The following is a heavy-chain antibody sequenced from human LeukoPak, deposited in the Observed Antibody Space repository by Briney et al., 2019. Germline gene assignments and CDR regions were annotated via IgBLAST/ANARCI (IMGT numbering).Heavy chain of an antibody. CDR3: ARDPSNTAGYYFYMDV. CDR2: ISAYNGDT. CDR1: GYTFTSYD. J-gene: IGHJ6*03. Sequence: ASVKVSCKASGYTFTSYDINWVRQAPGQGLEWMGWISAYNGDTNYAQNLQGRVTMTTDTSTSTAYMELRSLRSDDTAVYYCARDPSNTAGYYFYMDVWGKGTTVTVSS. V-gene: IGHV1-18*01. D-gene: IGHD2-8*01.